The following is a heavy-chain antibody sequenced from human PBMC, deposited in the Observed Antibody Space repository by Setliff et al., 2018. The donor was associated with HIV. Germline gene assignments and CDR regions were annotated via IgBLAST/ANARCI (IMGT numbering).Heavy chain of an antibody. D-gene: IGHD4-4*01. Sequence: SETLSLTCTVSGGSISSHYWSWIRQPAGKGLEWIGHIYTSGSTNYNPSLKSRLTISLDTSKNKFSLKLSSVTAADTAVYYCAREPDYSNYYWFDPWGQGTLVTVSS. CDR2: IYTSGST. V-gene: IGHV4-4*07. J-gene: IGHJ5*02. CDR1: GGSISSHY. CDR3: AREPDYSNYYWFDP.